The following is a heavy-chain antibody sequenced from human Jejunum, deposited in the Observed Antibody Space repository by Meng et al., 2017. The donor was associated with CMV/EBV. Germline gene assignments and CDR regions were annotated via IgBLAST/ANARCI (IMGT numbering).Heavy chain of an antibody. CDR2: INTDGSTI. Sequence: VRLGGSGGVVVRPGGSLRLSCAASGFTFSSYWIHWVRQAPGKGLVCVSRINTDGSTINYADSVKGRFTISRDDAKNTLYLQMNSLTAEDTAVYYCARAGSYRFDYWGHGTLVTVSS. V-gene: IGHV3-74*02. D-gene: IGHD3-10*01. CDR3: ARAGSYRFDY. J-gene: IGHJ4*01. CDR1: GFTFSSYW.